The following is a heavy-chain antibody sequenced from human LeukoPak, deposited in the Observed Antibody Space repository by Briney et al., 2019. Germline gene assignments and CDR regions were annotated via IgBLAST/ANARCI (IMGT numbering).Heavy chain of an antibody. Sequence: SETLSLTCTVSGGFISSYYWSWIRQPPGKGLEWIGYIYYSGSTNYNPSLKSRVTISVDTSKNQFSLKLSSVTAADTAVYYCARGIGPYYFDYWGQGTLVTVSS. V-gene: IGHV4-59*01. CDR1: GGFISSYY. CDR2: IYYSGST. J-gene: IGHJ4*02. CDR3: ARGIGPYYFDY. D-gene: IGHD2-21*01.